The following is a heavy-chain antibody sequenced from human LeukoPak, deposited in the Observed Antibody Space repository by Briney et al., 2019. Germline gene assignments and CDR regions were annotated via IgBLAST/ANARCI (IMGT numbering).Heavy chain of an antibody. CDR1: GYTFTSYA. Sequence: ASVKVSCKASGYTFTSYAMHWVRQAPGQRLEWMGWINAGNGNTKYSQKFQGRVTITRDTSASTAYMELSCLRSEDTAVYYCARGSTRSSGWYFYFDYWGQGTLVTVSS. V-gene: IGHV1-3*01. CDR3: ARGSTRSSGWYFYFDY. J-gene: IGHJ4*02. D-gene: IGHD6-19*01. CDR2: INAGNGNT.